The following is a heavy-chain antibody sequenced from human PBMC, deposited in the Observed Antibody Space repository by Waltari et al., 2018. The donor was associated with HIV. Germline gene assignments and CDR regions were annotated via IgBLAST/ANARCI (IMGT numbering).Heavy chain of an antibody. J-gene: IGHJ6*02. Sequence: MQLVESGGGLVQRGGSLRLSCAASGFPFSSHWMSWARPAPGKALEWVANIKDDGNEKYYVNSVRGRFTISRDNANNSLYLDMNRLRDEDTAVYYCVRENDFGTIFFNYYYAMDVWGQGTSVTV. CDR3: VRENDFGTIFFNYYYAMDV. CDR2: IKDDGNEK. CDR1: GFPFSSHW. V-gene: IGHV3-7*01. D-gene: IGHD3-3*01.